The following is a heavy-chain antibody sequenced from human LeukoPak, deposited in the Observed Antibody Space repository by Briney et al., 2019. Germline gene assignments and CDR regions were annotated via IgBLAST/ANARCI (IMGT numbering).Heavy chain of an antibody. CDR3: ARGGGLGWLLFGNNWFDP. CDR2: ISAFNGNT. Sequence: GAAVKVSCKASGDTFTSYGISWGRQAPGQGLEWMGWISAFNGNTNSAQTLQGRVTMTTDTSTSTAYMELRSLRSDDTAVYYCARGGGLGWLLFGNNWFDPWGQGTLVTVSS. D-gene: IGHD3/OR15-3a*01. J-gene: IGHJ5*02. CDR1: GDTFTSYG. V-gene: IGHV1-18*01.